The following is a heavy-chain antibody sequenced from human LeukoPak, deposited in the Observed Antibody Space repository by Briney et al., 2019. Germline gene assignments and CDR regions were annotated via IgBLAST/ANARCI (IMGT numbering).Heavy chain of an antibody. D-gene: IGHD7-27*01. V-gene: IGHV1-46*01. J-gene: IGHJ6*03. CDR3: ARAGTESKWGLPRADYYYMDV. Sequence: ASVKVSCKASGYTFTSYYMHWVRQAPGQGLEWMGIINPSGGSTSYAQKFQGRVTMTRDTSISTAYMELSNVRSDDTALYYCARAGTESKWGLPRADYYYMDVWGKGTTVTVSS. CDR1: GYTFTSYY. CDR2: INPSGGST.